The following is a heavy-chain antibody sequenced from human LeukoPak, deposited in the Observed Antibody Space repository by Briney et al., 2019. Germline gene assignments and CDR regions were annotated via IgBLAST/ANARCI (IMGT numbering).Heavy chain of an antibody. CDR3: AREGGPHGRYFYMDV. V-gene: IGHV3-7*01. CDR1: EFTFSSYW. D-gene: IGHD2-15*01. Sequence: PGGSLRLSCAASEFTFSSYWMSWVRQAPGKGLEWVANIKQDGSEKYYVDSVKGRFTISRDNAKNSLYLQMNSLRAEDTAVYYCAREGGPHGRYFYMDVWGKGTTVTVSS. CDR2: IKQDGSEK. J-gene: IGHJ6*03.